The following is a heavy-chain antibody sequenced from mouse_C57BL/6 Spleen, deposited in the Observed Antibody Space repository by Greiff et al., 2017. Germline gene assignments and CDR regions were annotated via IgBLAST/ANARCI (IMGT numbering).Heavy chain of an antibody. CDR1: GFNIKDDY. V-gene: IGHV14-4*01. Sequence: EVKLMESGAELVRPGASVKLSCTASGFNIKDDYMHWVKQRPEQGLEWIGWIDPENGATEYASKFQGKATITADTSSNTAYLQLSSLTSEDTAVYYCTTSLTTVVAPDYWGQGTTLTVSS. CDR3: TTSLTTVVAPDY. J-gene: IGHJ2*01. D-gene: IGHD1-1*01. CDR2: IDPENGAT.